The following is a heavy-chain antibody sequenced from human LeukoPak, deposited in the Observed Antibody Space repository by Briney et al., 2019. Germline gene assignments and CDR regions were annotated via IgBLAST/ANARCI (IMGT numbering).Heavy chain of an antibody. Sequence: SETLSLTCTVSGGSISSYYWSWIRQPAGKGLEWIGRTYTSGSTNYNPSLKSRVTMSVDTSKNQFSLKLSSVAAADTGVYYCARDKAIDDAFDIWGQGTMVTVSS. J-gene: IGHJ3*02. CDR2: TYTSGST. CDR3: ARDKAIDDAFDI. D-gene: IGHD2-2*02. V-gene: IGHV4-4*07. CDR1: GGSISSYY.